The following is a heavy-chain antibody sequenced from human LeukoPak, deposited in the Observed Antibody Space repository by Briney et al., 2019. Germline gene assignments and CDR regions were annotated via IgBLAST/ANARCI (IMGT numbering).Heavy chain of an antibody. D-gene: IGHD2-2*01. CDR1: GFTFSSYG. J-gene: IGHJ4*02. CDR3: AKDPTDHYQFDH. CDR2: ISYDGSNK. Sequence: GRSLRLSCAASGFTFSSYGMHWVRQAPGKGLEGVAVISYDGSNKYYADSVKGRFTISRDNSKNTLYLQMNSLRAEDTAVYYCAKDPTDHYQFDHWGQGTLVTVSS. V-gene: IGHV3-30*18.